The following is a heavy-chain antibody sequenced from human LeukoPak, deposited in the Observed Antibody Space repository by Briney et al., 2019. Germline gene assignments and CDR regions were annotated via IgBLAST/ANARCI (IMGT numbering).Heavy chain of an antibody. CDR2: ISHDSVVI. CDR3: AREGFSTVTSDY. V-gene: IGHV3-48*04. D-gene: IGHD4-17*01. CDR1: GFTFDNYN. J-gene: IGHJ4*02. Sequence: SGGPLRLSCAVSGFTFDNYNMNWLPQAPGQGLHRVSYISHDSVVIYYTDSVKGRFTVSRDNVNNLLYLQMSRLTVDDAAVYYCAREGFSTVTSDYWGQGTLVTVSS.